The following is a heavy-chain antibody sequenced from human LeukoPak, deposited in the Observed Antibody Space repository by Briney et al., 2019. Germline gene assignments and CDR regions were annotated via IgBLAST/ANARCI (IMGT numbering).Heavy chain of an antibody. Sequence: ASVKVSCKASGYTFTGYYMHWVRQAPGQGLEWMGWINPNSGGTNYAQKFQGRVTMTRDTSISTAYMELSRLRSDDTAVYYCARDGLPPIYSSGWYVVWGQGTLVTVSS. CDR1: GYTFTGYY. V-gene: IGHV1-2*02. CDR3: ARDGLPPIYSSGWYVV. CDR2: INPNSGGT. J-gene: IGHJ4*02. D-gene: IGHD6-19*01.